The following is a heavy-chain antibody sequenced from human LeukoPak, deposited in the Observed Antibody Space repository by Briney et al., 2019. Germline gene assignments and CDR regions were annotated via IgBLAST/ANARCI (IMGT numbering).Heavy chain of an antibody. CDR2: IYSDGRT. CDR3: ARVPVEMTSIVAFDI. J-gene: IGHJ3*02. V-gene: IGHV3-53*01. CDR1: GFTVTSKY. Sequence: GRSLRLSYVPSGFTVTSKYVSWVRQEPGKGLESVSVIYSDGRTYYADSVTGRFTISRDSSKNTVYLQMNSLRAEDTALYYCARVPVEMTSIVAFDIWGQGTMVTVSS. D-gene: IGHD5-24*01.